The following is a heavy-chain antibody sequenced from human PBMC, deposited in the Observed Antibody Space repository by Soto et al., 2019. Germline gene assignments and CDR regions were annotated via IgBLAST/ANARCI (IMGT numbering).Heavy chain of an antibody. CDR3: ATGPVRYYGSESYYTPVCHYYYRMDV. V-gene: IGHV1-24*01. Sequence: GASVKVSCKVSGYTLTELSMHWVRQAPGKGLEWMGGFDPEDGETIYAQKFQGRVTMTEDTSTDTAYMELSSLRSEDTAVYYCATGPVRYYGSESYYTPVCHYYYRMDVWG. J-gene: IGHJ6*02. D-gene: IGHD3-10*01. CDR2: FDPEDGET. CDR1: GYTLTELS.